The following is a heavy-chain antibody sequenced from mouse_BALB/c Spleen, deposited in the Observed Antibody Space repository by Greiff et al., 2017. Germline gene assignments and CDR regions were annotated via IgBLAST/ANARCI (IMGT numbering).Heavy chain of an antibody. CDR3: TRDDYYDYDRGYFDV. J-gene: IGHJ1*01. D-gene: IGHD2-4*01. CDR1: GFTFSSYT. V-gene: IGHV5-6-4*01. CDR2: ISSGGSYT. Sequence: EVQGVESGGGLVKPGGSLKLSCAASGFTFSSYTMSWVRQTPEKRLEWVATISSGGSYTYYPDSVMGRFTISRDNAKNTLYLQMSSLKSEDTAMYYCTRDDYYDYDRGYFDVWGAGTTVTVSS.